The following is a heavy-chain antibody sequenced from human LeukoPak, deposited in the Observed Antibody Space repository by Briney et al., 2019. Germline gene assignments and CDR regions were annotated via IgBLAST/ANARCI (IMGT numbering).Heavy chain of an antibody. CDR1: GSRFTSHW. J-gene: IGHJ4*02. CDR2: IYPGDSDT. D-gene: IGHD7-27*01. CDR3: AFGASNWDQFDY. Sequence: GESLKISCKGSGSRFTSHWIAWVRPLPGKGLEWMGIIYPGDSDTRYSPSFQGQVTISADASINTAYLRWSSLEASDTAMYFCAFGASNWDQFDYWGQGTLVTVSS. V-gene: IGHV5-51*01.